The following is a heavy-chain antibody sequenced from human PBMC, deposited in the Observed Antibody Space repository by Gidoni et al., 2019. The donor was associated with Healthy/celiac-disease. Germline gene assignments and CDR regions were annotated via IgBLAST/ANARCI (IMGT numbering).Heavy chain of an antibody. CDR2: INHSGST. J-gene: IGHJ2*01. Sequence: QVQLQPWGAGLLKPSETLSLTCAVYGGSFSGYYWSWIRQPPGKGLEWIGEINHSGSTNYNPSLKSRVTISVDTSKNQFSLKLSSVTAADTAVYYCATSGGDEGGYFDLWGRGTLVTVSS. CDR1: GGSFSGYY. V-gene: IGHV4-34*01. D-gene: IGHD1-26*01. CDR3: ATSGGDEGGYFDL.